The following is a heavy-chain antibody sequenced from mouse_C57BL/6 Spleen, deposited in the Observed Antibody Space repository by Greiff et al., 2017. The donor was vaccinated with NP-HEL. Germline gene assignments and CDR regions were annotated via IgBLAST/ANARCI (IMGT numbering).Heavy chain of an antibody. CDR1: GYTFTDYE. CDR3: TGWLPYYYAMDY. D-gene: IGHD2-2*01. J-gene: IGHJ4*01. Sequence: VQLQQSGAELVRPGASVTLSCKASGYTFTDYEMHWVKQTPVHGLEWIGAIDPETGGTAYNQKFKGKAILTADKSSSTAYMELRSRTSEDSAVYYCTGWLPYYYAMDYWGQGTSVTVSS. CDR2: IDPETGGT. V-gene: IGHV1-15*01.